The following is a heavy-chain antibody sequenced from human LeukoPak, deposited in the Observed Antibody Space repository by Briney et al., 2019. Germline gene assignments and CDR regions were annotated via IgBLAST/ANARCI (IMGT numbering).Heavy chain of an antibody. CDR1: GFTFSPYS. CDR2: INSDGINT. J-gene: IGHJ5*02. CDR3: ARDLGQYYDTSDNWFDP. Sequence: GGSLRLSCEASGFTFSPYSMNWVRQAPGKGLVWVSRINSDGINTSYADSVKGRFTISRGNAKNTLNLQMNSLRAEDTAVYYCARDLGQYYDTSDNWFDPWGQGTLVTVSS. D-gene: IGHD3-22*01. V-gene: IGHV3-74*01.